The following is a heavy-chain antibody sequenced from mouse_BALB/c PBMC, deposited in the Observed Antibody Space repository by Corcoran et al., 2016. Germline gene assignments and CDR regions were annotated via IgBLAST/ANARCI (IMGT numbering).Heavy chain of an antibody. V-gene: IGHV1-39*01. Sequence: EIQLQQTGPELVKPGASVKISCKASGYSFTDYIMLWVKQSHGKSLEWIGNINPYYGSTSYNLKFKGKATLTVDKSSSTAYMQLNSLTSEDSAVYYCAREDGYPFAYWGQGTLVTVSA. CDR2: INPYYGST. J-gene: IGHJ3*01. CDR1: GYSFTDYI. D-gene: IGHD2-3*01. CDR3: AREDGYPFAY.